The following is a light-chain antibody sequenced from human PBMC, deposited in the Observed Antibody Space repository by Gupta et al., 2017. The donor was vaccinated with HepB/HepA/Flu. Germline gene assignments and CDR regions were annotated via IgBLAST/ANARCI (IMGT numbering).Light chain of an antibody. CDR3: QQRQMFPPWS. Sequence: DVQLTQSPSFLSASVGDRVTITCRASQGISNFLAWYRQKPGKAPELLIYAASTWQIGVPSRFDGSGSGTEFTLTITSRQPEDFATYYCQQRQMFPPWSSGQGTRVEIK. CDR1: QGISNF. J-gene: IGKJ1*01. CDR2: AAS. V-gene: IGKV1-9*01.